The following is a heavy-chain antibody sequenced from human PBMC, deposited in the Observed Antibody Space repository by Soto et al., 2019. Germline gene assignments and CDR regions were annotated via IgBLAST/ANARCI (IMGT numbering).Heavy chain of an antibody. CDR2: MLYSGLT. CDR3: APLSVSLSGPYGIHV. D-gene: IGHD2-15*01. J-gene: IGHJ6*02. Sequence: SETLSLTCSVSGYSVSSSDYYWAWIRQPPGKGLEWIGSMLYSGLTYYNPSLKSRVTLSVDASKNQFSVRLNSVTASDTAVYYCAPLSVSLSGPYGIHVWGQGTTVTVSS. V-gene: IGHV4-39*01. CDR1: GYSVSSSDYY.